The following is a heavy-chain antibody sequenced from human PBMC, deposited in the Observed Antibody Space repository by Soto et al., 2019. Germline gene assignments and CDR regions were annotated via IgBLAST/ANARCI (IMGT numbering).Heavy chain of an antibody. CDR3: ARDHSSSWPEGLYYYGMDV. J-gene: IGHJ6*02. V-gene: IGHV3-11*05. CDR2: ISSSSSYT. D-gene: IGHD6-13*01. CDR1: GFTFSDYY. Sequence: QVQLVESGGGLVKPGGSLRLSCAASGFTFSDYYMSWIRQAPGKGLEWVSYISSSSSYTNYADSVKGRFTISRDNAKNSLYLQMNSLRAEDTAVYYCARDHSSSWPEGLYYYGMDVWGQGTTVTVSS.